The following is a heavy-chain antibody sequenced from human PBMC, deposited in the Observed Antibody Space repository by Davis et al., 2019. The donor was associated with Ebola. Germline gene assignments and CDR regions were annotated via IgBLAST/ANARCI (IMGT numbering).Heavy chain of an antibody. V-gene: IGHV3-11*01. Sequence: GGSLRLSCVASGFTLSNDAMSWVRQAPGKGLEWLAYISNTGETKYSADSVRGRFTVSRDNAKNSLYLQLDSLTIEDTAVYYCARDEGQHYATGNLHYWGQGTLVTVSS. D-gene: IGHD4-17*01. CDR2: ISNTGETK. CDR1: GFTLSNDA. CDR3: ARDEGQHYATGNLHY. J-gene: IGHJ4*02.